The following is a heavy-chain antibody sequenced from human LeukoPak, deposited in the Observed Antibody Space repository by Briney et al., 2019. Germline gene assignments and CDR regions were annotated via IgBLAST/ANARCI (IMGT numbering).Heavy chain of an antibody. CDR3: AKGLLWFPGNAFDI. J-gene: IGHJ3*02. Sequence: PGGSLRLSCAASGFTFSSYAMSWVRQAPGKGLEWVSAISGSGGSTCYADSVKGRSTISRDNSKNTLYLQMNSLRAEDTAVYYCAKGLLWFPGNAFDIWGQGTMVTVSS. V-gene: IGHV3-23*01. CDR1: GFTFSSYA. CDR2: ISGSGGST. D-gene: IGHD3-10*01.